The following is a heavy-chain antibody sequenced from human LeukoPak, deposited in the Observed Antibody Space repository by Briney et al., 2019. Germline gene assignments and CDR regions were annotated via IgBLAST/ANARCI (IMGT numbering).Heavy chain of an antibody. V-gene: IGHV4-59*01. CDR1: GGSISSYY. CDR2: IYYSGST. J-gene: IGHJ3*02. Sequence: SETLSLTCTVSGGSISSYYWGWIRQPPGKGLEWIGYIYYSGSTNYNPSLKSRVTISVDTSKNQFSLKLSSVTAADTAVYYCAREASWYRGEDDAFDIWGQGTMVTVPS. CDR3: AREASWYRGEDDAFDI. D-gene: IGHD6-13*01.